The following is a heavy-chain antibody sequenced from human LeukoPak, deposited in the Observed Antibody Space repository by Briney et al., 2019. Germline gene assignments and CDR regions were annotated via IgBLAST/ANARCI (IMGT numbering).Heavy chain of an antibody. CDR1: GFTSSSYA. J-gene: IGHJ6*02. V-gene: IGHV3-30-3*01. D-gene: IGHD2-15*01. CDR2: ISYDGSNK. Sequence: PGRSLRLSCAASGFTSSSYAMHWVRQAPGKGLEWVAVISYDGSNKYYADSVKGRFTISRDNSKNTLYLQMNSLRAEDTAVYYCARDDCSGGSCYLARGMDVWGQGTTVTVSS. CDR3: ARDDCSGGSCYLARGMDV.